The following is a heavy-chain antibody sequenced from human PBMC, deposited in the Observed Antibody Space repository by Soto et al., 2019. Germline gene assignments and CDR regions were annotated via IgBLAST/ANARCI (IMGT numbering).Heavy chain of an antibody. J-gene: IGHJ1*01. V-gene: IGHV3-7*01. CDR3: AIPARGDDYSA. Sequence: GGSLRLCCAASGFTFRNYWMNGARQAPGKGLEWVANIKQDGSEIYYVDAVKGRFTISRDNAENSLYLQMNSLRAEDTAVYYCAIPARGDDYSAWGQGTLVTVSS. CDR1: GFTFRNYW. D-gene: IGHD4-4*01. CDR2: IKQDGSEI.